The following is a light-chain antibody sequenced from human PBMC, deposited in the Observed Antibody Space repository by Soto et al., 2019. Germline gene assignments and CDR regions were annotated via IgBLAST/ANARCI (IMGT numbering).Light chain of an antibody. CDR3: CSYAGSSTFPYV. J-gene: IGLJ1*01. Sequence: QSALTQPASVSGSPGQSITISCTGTSSDVGCHNLVSWYQHHPGKAPKLMIYEVSKRPSGVSNRFSGSKSGNTASLTISGLQAEDEADYYCCSYAGSSTFPYVFGTGTKVTVL. V-gene: IGLV2-23*02. CDR1: SSDVGCHNL. CDR2: EVS.